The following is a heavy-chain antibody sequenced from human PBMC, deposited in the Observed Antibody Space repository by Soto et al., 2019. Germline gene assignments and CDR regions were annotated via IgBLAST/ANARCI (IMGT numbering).Heavy chain of an antibody. Sequence: EVQLVQSGAEVKKPGESLRISCKGSGYSFTSYWISWVRQMPGKGLEWMGRIDPSDSYTNYSPSFQGHVTISADKSISTAYLQWSSLKASDTAMYYGARHVVGARGWVEEPLWGQGTLVTVSS. CDR1: GYSFTSYW. CDR2: IDPSDSYT. V-gene: IGHV5-10-1*01. D-gene: IGHD1-1*01. CDR3: ARHVVGARGWVEEPL. J-gene: IGHJ4*02.